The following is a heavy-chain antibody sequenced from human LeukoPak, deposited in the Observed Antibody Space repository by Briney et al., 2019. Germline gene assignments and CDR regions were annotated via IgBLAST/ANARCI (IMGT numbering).Heavy chain of an antibody. J-gene: IGHJ4*02. CDR2: ISSSSSYI. CDR3: AKDLAYCGGDCYPTFDY. V-gene: IGHV3-21*04. D-gene: IGHD2-21*02. Sequence: GGSLRLSCAASGFTFSSYSMNWVRQAPGKGLEWVSSISSSSSYIYYADSVKGRFTISRDNAKNSLYLQMNSLRAEDTAVYYCAKDLAYCGGDCYPTFDYWGQGTLVTVSS. CDR1: GFTFSSYS.